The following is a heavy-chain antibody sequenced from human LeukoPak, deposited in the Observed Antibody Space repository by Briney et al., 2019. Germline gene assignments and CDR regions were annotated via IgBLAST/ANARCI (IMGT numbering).Heavy chain of an antibody. Sequence: GRSLRLSCAASGFTFSSYGMHWVRQAPGKGLEWVAVISYDGSNKYYADSVKGRFTISRDNSKNTLYLQMNSLRAEDTAVYYCAKDARHYYYDSSGYYCAPDYWGQGTLVTVCS. CDR1: GFTFSSYG. J-gene: IGHJ4*02. V-gene: IGHV3-30*18. CDR3: AKDARHYYYDSSGYYCAPDY. CDR2: ISYDGSNK. D-gene: IGHD3-22*01.